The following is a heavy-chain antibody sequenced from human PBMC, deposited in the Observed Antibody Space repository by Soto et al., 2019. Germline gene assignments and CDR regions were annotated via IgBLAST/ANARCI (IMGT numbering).Heavy chain of an antibody. Sequence: QVQLVQSGSEVKKPGASVKVSCRASGYSFTNYGLGWVRQAPGQGLEWMGWISASNGKTIYAQNFQGRLTMTTDTSSSTASMEVMSLRSDDTAVYYCARVIMIFGVAARVSYFDSWGQGTLVTVSS. CDR1: GYSFTNYG. D-gene: IGHD3-3*01. V-gene: IGHV1-18*01. CDR3: ARVIMIFGVAARVSYFDS. J-gene: IGHJ4*02. CDR2: ISASNGKT.